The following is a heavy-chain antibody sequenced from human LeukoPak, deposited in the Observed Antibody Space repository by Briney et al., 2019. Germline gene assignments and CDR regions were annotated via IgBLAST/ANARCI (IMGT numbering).Heavy chain of an antibody. Sequence: GGSLRLSCAASGFTFSTYWMHWVRQAPGKGLVWVSRLSPDGRSSVYADSVKGRFTVSRDNAKNTLYLQMNSLRAEDTAVYYCAKESGSGSYQNTFDYWGQGTLVTVSS. CDR1: GFTFSTYW. CDR3: AKESGSGSYQNTFDY. CDR2: LSPDGRSS. D-gene: IGHD3-10*01. V-gene: IGHV3-74*01. J-gene: IGHJ4*02.